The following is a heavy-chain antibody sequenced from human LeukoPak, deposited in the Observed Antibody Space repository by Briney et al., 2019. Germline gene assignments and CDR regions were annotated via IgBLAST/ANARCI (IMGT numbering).Heavy chain of an antibody. CDR3: ARDERYSDADHHYPDLGY. D-gene: IGHD3-16*01. Sequence: ASVKVSCKASGYIFTGYYLFWVRQAPGQGLEWMGWINPNGGATRYAQKFQGRVTLTSDTSIRATYMEMSSLTPDDTAVYYCARDERYSDADHHYPDLGYWGQGTLVTVSS. V-gene: IGHV1-2*02. CDR1: GYIFTGYY. CDR2: INPNGGAT. J-gene: IGHJ4*02.